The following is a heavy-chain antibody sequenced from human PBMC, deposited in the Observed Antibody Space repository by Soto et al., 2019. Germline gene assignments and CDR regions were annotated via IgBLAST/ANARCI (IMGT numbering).Heavy chain of an antibody. CDR3: ARNYYGMDV. CDR1: GGSISSSSYY. J-gene: IGHJ6*02. V-gene: IGHV4-39*01. Sequence: PWATLSVTCTVSGGSISSSSYYWGWIRQPPGKGLEWIGSIYYSGSTYYNPSLKSRVTISVDTSKNQFSLKLSSVTAADTAVYYCARNYYGMDVWGQGTTVTVSS. CDR2: IYYSGST.